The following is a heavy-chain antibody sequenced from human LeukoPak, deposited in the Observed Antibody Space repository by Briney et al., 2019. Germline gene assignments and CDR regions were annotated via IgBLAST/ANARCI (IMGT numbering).Heavy chain of an antibody. CDR2: INPNSGGT. J-gene: IGHJ4*02. CDR3: ARDTITLVRGVIGY. Sequence: ASVKVSCKASGYTFTGYYMHWVRQAPGQGLEWMGWINPNSGGTNYAQNFQGRVTMTRDTSISTAYMELSRLTSGDTAVYYCARDTITLVRGVIGYWGQGTLVTVSS. D-gene: IGHD3-10*01. V-gene: IGHV1-2*02. CDR1: GYTFTGYY.